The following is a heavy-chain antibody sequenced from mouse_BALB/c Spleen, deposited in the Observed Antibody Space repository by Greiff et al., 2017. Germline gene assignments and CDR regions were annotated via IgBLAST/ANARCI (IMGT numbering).Heavy chain of an antibody. J-gene: IGHJ4*01. Sequence: VQLKESGAELVRPGVSVKISCKGSGYTFTDYAMHWVKQSHAKSLEWIGVISTYYGDASYNQKFKGKATMTVDKSSSTAYMELARLTSEDSAIYYCARGGYGNPYYYAMDYWGQGTSVTVSS. V-gene: IGHV1S137*01. CDR2: ISTYYGDA. D-gene: IGHD2-1*01. CDR3: ARGGYGNPYYYAMDY. CDR1: GYTFTDYA.